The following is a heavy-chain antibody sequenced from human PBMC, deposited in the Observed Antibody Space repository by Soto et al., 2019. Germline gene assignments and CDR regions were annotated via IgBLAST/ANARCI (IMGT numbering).Heavy chain of an antibody. D-gene: IGHD3-10*01. V-gene: IGHV4-39*01. CDR3: ARNPYAYYYGSGSPNWFDP. CDR1: GGSISSSSYY. Sequence: QLQLQESGPGLVKPSETLSLTCTVSGGSISSSSYYWGWIRQPPGKGLEWIGSIYYSGSTYYNPSLKRRVTISVDTSKNQFSLKLSSVTAADTAVYYCARNPYAYYYGSGSPNWFDPWGQGTLVTVSS. J-gene: IGHJ5*02. CDR2: IYYSGST.